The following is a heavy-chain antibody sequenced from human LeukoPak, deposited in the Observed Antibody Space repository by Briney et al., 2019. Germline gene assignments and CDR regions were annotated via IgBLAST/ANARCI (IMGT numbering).Heavy chain of an antibody. CDR1: GFTFSGSA. CDR3: SRTSDAAWYFDL. CDR2: VRSKDNGYAT. Sequence: PGGSLKLSCAASGFTFSGSAMPWVRQASGKGLEWVARVRSKDNGYATSYSASVRGRFTISRDDSKNMAYLQMDSLKTEDTAVYFCSRTSDAAWYFDLRGRGTLVTVSS. V-gene: IGHV3-73*01. D-gene: IGHD6-25*01. J-gene: IGHJ2*01.